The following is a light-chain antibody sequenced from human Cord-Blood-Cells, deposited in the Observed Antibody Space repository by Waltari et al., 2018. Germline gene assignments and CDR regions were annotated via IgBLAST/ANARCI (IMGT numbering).Light chain of an antibody. Sequence: EIVMTQSPATPSLSPGERATLSSRASQRVSSNLAWYQQKPGHAPRLLIYGASTRATGIPARFIGSGYGTEFTLTISSLQFEDFAVYYCEQYNNWRRWTVDQGTKVEIK. CDR2: GAS. CDR3: EQYNNWRRWT. V-gene: IGKV3-15*01. J-gene: IGKJ1*01. CDR1: QRVSSN.